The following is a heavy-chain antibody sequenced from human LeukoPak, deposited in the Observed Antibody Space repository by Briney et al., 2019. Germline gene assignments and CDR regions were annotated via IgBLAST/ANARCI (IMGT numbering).Heavy chain of an antibody. CDR2: ISTSGRTT. V-gene: IGHV3-48*03. CDR3: ARDRTMVRGLANYFYGMDV. D-gene: IGHD3-10*01. CDR1: GFSFSSDE. J-gene: IGHJ6*02. Sequence: PGGSLRLSCGASGFSFSSDELNWVRQAPGKGLEWLSYISTSGRTTYYAYSVKGRFTISRGNAKNSLYLQMSSLRAEDTAVYYCARDRTMVRGLANYFYGMDVRGQGTTVIVSS.